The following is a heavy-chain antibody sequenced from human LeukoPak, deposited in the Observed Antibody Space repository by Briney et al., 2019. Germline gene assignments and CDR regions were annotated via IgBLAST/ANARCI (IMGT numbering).Heavy chain of an antibody. J-gene: IGHJ5*02. Sequence: GRSLRLSRAASGFTFSFSTMNSVRHPPGKGLEWVSSISSTSTSINYADSVRGRFTISRDNAKNSLYLQMSSLRAEDTAVYYCARSLQVDPWGQGTLVTVSS. CDR2: ISSTSTSI. V-gene: IGHV3-21*01. CDR1: GFTFSFST. CDR3: ARSLQVDP.